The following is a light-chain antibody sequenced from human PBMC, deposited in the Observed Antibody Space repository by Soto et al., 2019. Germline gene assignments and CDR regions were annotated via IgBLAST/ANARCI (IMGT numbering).Light chain of an antibody. Sequence: QSVLTQPPSVSGAPGQRVTISCTGSSSYIGAGYDVHWYQQLPGTAPKLLIYANTNPPSGVPDRFSGSKSGTSASLAITGLQAEDEADYYCQSYDDSLGGHVIFGGGTKLTVL. J-gene: IGLJ2*01. CDR2: ANT. CDR1: SSYIGAGYD. V-gene: IGLV1-40*01. CDR3: QSYDDSLGGHVI.